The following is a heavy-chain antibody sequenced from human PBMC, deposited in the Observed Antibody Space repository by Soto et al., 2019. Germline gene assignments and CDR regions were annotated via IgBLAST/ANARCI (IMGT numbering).Heavy chain of an antibody. J-gene: IGHJ4*02. CDR1: GFTFSSYG. D-gene: IGHD3-22*01. CDR3: AKDTYYHDSSGYYIFEY. V-gene: IGHV3-30*18. Sequence: GGSLRLSCAASGFTFSSYGMHWVRQAPGKGLEWVAVISCDGNNKYYVDSVKGRITISRDNSKNTLYLQMNSLRAEDTAVYYCAKDTYYHDSSGYYIFEYWGQGTLVTVSS. CDR2: ISCDGNNK.